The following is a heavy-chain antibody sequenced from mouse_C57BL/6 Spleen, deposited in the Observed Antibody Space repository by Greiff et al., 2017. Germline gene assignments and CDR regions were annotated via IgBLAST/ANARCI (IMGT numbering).Heavy chain of an antibody. J-gene: IGHJ1*03. CDR1: GYTFTDYE. V-gene: IGHV1-15*01. Sequence: QVQLQQSGAELVRPGASVTLSCKASGYTFTDYEMHWVKQTPVHGLEWIGAIDPETGGTAYNQKFKGKAILTADKSSSTAYRELRSLTSEDSAVYYCTRSKFITTADWYFDVWGTGTTVTVSS. CDR2: IDPETGGT. CDR3: TRSKFITTADWYFDV. D-gene: IGHD1-1*01.